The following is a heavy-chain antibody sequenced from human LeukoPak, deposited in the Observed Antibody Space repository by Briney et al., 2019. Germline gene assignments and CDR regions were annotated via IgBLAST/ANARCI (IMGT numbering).Heavy chain of an antibody. V-gene: IGHV3-9*01. CDR3: AKGTIFGVVIIGVYFDY. J-gene: IGHJ4*02. CDR1: GFTFDHYA. Sequence: PGGSLRLSCAASGFTFDHYAMHWVRQAPGKGLEWVSGISWNSGSIGYADSVKGRFTISRDNAKNSLYLQMNSLRAEDTALYYCAKGTIFGVVIIGVYFDYWGQGTLVTVSS. D-gene: IGHD3-3*01. CDR2: ISWNSGSI.